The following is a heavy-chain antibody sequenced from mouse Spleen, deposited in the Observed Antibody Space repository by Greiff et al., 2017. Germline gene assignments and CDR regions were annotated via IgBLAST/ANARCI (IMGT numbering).Heavy chain of an antibody. CDR2: IWSGGST. J-gene: IGHJ2*01. V-gene: IGHV2-2*01. CDR1: GFSLTSYG. CDR3: ARGGRYDGGYYFDY. D-gene: IGHD2-14*01. Sequence: VMLVESGPGLVQPSQSLSITCTVSGFSLTSYGVHWVRQSPGKGLEWLGVIWSGGSTDYNAAFISRLSISKDNSKSQVFFKMNSLQADDTAIYYCARGGRYDGGYYFDYWGQGTTLTVSS.